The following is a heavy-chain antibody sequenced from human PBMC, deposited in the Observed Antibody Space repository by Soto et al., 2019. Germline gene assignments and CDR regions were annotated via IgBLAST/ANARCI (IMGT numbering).Heavy chain of an antibody. Sequence: QVQLVQSGAEVKKPGASVKVSCKASGYTFTSYDINWVRPSTGQGLEWMGWMHPNSGNTGYAQKFHGRVTMTRNTSISTAYMELSTLISEDTAVYYCARTLYGDNVDYWGQGPLVTVSS. J-gene: IGHJ4*02. CDR3: ARTLYGDNVDY. D-gene: IGHD4-17*01. CDR1: GYTFTSYD. CDR2: MHPNSGNT. V-gene: IGHV1-8*01.